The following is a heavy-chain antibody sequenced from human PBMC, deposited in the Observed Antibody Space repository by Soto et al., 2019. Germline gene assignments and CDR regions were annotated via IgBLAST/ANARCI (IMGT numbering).Heavy chain of an antibody. CDR3: TRDRGTSMITKLFDY. V-gene: IGHV1-46*03. CDR1: GYTFTSYY. CDR2: INPSGGGT. Sequence: ASVKVSCKTSGYTFTSYYLHWVRQAPGQGLEWMGIINPSGGGTSYAQKIQSRVNMNIDSSTSTVYMELSSLIYDDTAVYYCTRDRGTSMITKLFDYWGQGTLVTVSS. D-gene: IGHD3-16*01. J-gene: IGHJ4*02.